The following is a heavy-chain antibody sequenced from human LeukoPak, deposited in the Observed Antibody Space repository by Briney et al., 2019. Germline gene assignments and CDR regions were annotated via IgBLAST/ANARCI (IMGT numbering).Heavy chain of an antibody. V-gene: IGHV3-72*01. CDR1: GFTLSDHY. D-gene: IGHD6-19*01. CDR3: IRLRYNGVWDVDY. CDR2: TRDKTNGYTT. Sequence: PGGSLRLSCAASGFTLSDHYIDWVRQAPGKGLEWVGRTRDKTNGYTTEYAASVKGRFSISRDDSKNSLYLQMNSLKTEDTAVYYCIRLRYNGVWDVDYWGQGTLVTVSS. J-gene: IGHJ4*02.